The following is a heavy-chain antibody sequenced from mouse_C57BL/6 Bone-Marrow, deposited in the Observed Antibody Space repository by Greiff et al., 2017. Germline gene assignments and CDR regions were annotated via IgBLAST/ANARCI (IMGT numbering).Heavy chain of an antibody. CDR1: GYAFSSYW. V-gene: IGHV1-80*01. CDR3: AFITTVVGRWYFDV. CDR2: IYPGDGDT. J-gene: IGHJ1*03. Sequence: QVQLQQSGAELVKPGASVKISCKASGYAFSSYWMNWVKQRPGKGLEWIGQIYPGDGDTNYNGKFKGKATLTADKSSSTAYMQLSSLTSEDSAVYFWAFITTVVGRWYFDVWGTGTTVTVSS. D-gene: IGHD1-1*01.